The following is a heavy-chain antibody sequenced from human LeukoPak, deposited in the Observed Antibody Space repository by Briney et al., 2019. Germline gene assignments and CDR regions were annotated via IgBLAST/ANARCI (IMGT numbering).Heavy chain of an antibody. CDR3: ARWGNYGPAFDI. J-gene: IGHJ3*02. V-gene: IGHV3-7*01. CDR1: GFTFSSYY. CDR2: IKQDGSEK. Sequence: PGGSLRLSCAASGFTFSSYYMGWVRQAPGKGLEWVANIKQDGSEKYYVDSVKGRFTISRDNAKNSLYLQMNSLRAEDTAVYYCARWGNYGPAFDIWGQGTMVTVSS. D-gene: IGHD3-16*01.